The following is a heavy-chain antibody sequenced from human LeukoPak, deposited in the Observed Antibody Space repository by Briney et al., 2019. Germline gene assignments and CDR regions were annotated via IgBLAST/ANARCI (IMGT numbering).Heavy chain of an antibody. D-gene: IGHD3-10*01. J-gene: IGHJ4*02. CDR1: GFTFSSYS. Sequence: GGSLRVSCAASGFTFSSYSMNWVRQAPWKGLQWVSSISSISSYIYYADSVKGRFTISRDNAKNSLYLQMNSLRAEDTAVYYCAREVVGTMVRGATLGNYWGQGTLVTVSS. CDR2: ISSISSYI. CDR3: AREVVGTMVRGATLGNY. V-gene: IGHV3-21*01.